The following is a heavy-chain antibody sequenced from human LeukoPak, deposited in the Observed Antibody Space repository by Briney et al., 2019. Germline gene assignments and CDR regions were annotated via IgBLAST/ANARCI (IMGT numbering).Heavy chain of an antibody. V-gene: IGHV4-59*08. D-gene: IGHD5/OR15-5a*01. CDR3: ATLVSTRYYFDY. J-gene: IGHJ4*02. CDR1: GGSISSYY. CDR2: IYYSGST. Sequence: SETLSLTCTVSGGSISSYYWSWIRQPPGKGLEWIGYIYYSGSTNYNPSLKSRVTISIDTSKNQFSLRLTSVTAADTAVYFCATLVSTRYYFDYWGQGTLVTVSS.